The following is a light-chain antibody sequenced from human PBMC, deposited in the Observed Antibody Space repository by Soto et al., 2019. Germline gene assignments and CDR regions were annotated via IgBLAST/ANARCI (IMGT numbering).Light chain of an antibody. CDR3: QQYGTSEII. CDR2: DTS. J-gene: IGKJ5*01. Sequence: EFVLTQSPGTLSLSPGERATLSCRASQSLTNSFIAWYQQRPGQAPRLLIYDTSSRASGIPDRFSGSGSGTDFTLTISRLETEDFAVFYCQQYGTSEIIFGQGTRV. CDR1: QSLTNSF. V-gene: IGKV3-20*01.